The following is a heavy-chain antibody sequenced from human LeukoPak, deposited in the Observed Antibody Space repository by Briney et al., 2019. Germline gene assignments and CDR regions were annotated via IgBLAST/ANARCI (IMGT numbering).Heavy chain of an antibody. V-gene: IGHV1-69*05. CDR3: ARDRMGRIFDY. D-gene: IGHD1-26*01. CDR1: GGTFSSYA. Sequence: ASVKVSCKASGGTFSSYAISWVRQAPGQGLEWMGRIIPIFGTANYAQKFQGRVTITTDESTSTAYMELSSLRSEDTAVYYCARDRMGRIFDYWGQGTLVTVSS. J-gene: IGHJ4*02. CDR2: IIPIFGTA.